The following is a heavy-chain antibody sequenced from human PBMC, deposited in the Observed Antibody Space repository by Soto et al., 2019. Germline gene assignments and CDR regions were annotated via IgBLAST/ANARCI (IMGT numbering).Heavy chain of an antibody. V-gene: IGHV3-30*04. D-gene: IGHD3-3*02. J-gene: IGHJ4*02. CDR1: GFTFSSYA. CDR2: ISYDGNNK. Sequence: QVQLVDSGGGVVQPGASLRLSCAASGFTFSSYAMHWVRQAPGKGLQGVGFISYDGNNKYYADSAKGRFTISRDNSKNALSLPMNSLRGDDAAVYYSAKALGSGEYGILPILFDSWGEGTLVTVSS. CDR3: AKALGSGEYGILPILFDS.